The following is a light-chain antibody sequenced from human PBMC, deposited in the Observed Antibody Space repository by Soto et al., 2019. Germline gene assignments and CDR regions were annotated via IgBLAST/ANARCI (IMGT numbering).Light chain of an antibody. CDR3: QLSNRAPL. CDR1: QSINNY. Sequence: DIQMTQSPPSLSASVGDRVTITWRATQSINNYLNWYKQKPGKAPKLLIYAASRLQSGVPSRFCRSGSETHFTLPNRSLPSKVFAVYYCQLSNRAPLFGQGTKLDVK. CDR2: AAS. V-gene: IGKV1-39*01. J-gene: IGKJ2*01.